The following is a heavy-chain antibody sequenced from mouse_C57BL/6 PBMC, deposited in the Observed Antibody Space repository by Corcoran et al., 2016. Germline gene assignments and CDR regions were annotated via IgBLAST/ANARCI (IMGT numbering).Heavy chain of an antibody. J-gene: IGHJ3*01. CDR1: GYTFTTYG. CDR3: ARDYGSSYPLAY. V-gene: IGHV9-3*01. D-gene: IGHD1-1*01. CDR2: INTYSGVP. Sequence: QIQLVQSGPELKKPGETVKISCKASGYTFTTYGMRWVKQAPGKGLKWMGWINTYSGVPTYADDFKGRFAFSLETSASTAYLQINNLKNEDTATYFCARDYGSSYPLAYWVQGTLVTVSA.